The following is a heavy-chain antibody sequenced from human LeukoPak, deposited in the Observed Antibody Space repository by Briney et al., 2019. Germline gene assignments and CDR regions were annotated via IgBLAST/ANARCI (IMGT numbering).Heavy chain of an antibody. Sequence: GGSLRLSCAASGFTFSSYAMHWVRQAPGKGLEWVAVIWYNGSNKYYADSVKGRFTITRDNSKNTLYLQMNSLRAEDTAVYYCARDLLWFGELLPYYYYVMDVWGQGTTVTVSS. CDR3: ARDLLWFGELLPYYYYVMDV. V-gene: IGHV3-33*08. CDR2: IWYNGSNK. D-gene: IGHD3-10*01. J-gene: IGHJ6*02. CDR1: GFTFSSYA.